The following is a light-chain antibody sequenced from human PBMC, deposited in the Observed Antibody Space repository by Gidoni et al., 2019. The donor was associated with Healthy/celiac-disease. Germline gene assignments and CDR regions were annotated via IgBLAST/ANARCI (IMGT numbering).Light chain of an antibody. V-gene: IGKV3-11*01. J-gene: IGKJ4*01. CDR3: QQRSNRPLT. CDR2: DAS. CDR1: QSVSSY. Sequence: VLPQSPATLSLSPGERATLSCRASQSVSSYLAWYQQKPGQAPRLLIYDASNRASGIPARFSGSGSGTDFTLTISSLEPEDFAVYYCQQRSNRPLTFGGGTKVEIK.